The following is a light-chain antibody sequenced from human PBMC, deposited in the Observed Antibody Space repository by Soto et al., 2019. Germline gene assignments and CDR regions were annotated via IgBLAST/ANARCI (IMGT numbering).Light chain of an antibody. Sequence: QSVLTQPASVSGSPGQSITISCTGISSDVGGYNYVSWYQQYPGKAPKLMIFEVHNRPSGVSNRFSGSKSGNTASLTISGLQAEDEADYYCSSYTSSSTPFVFGTGTKVTVL. V-gene: IGLV2-14*01. CDR1: SSDVGGYNY. J-gene: IGLJ1*01. CDR3: SSYTSSSTPFV. CDR2: EVH.